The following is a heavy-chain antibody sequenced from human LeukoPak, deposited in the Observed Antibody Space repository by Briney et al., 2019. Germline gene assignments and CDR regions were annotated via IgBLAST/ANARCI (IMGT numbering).Heavy chain of an antibody. CDR1: GDIVSSNSAA. Sequence: SQTLSLTCALSGDIVSSNSAAWDWSRQSASRGLEWMGRTYYRYKLYNDYAVSVKIRITINPDTSKNQFSLQLNSVTPEDTAVYYCARALRGGWYSGYYFDYWGQGTLVTVSS. CDR2: TYYRYKLYN. D-gene: IGHD6-19*01. CDR3: ARALRGGWYSGYYFDY. J-gene: IGHJ4*02. V-gene: IGHV6-1*01.